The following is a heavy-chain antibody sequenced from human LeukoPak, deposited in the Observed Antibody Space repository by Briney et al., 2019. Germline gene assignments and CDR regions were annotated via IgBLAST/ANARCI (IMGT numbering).Heavy chain of an antibody. Sequence: GGSLRLAWAAAGFTVSSNYMSWVRQAPGKGLEWVSVIYSGGSTYYADSVKGRFTISRANSKNTVDLQMNSLRAEDTAVYYCARGHDYDSSVAYWGQGTLVTVSS. J-gene: IGHJ4*02. V-gene: IGHV3-66*01. CDR1: GFTVSSNY. CDR2: IYSGGST. D-gene: IGHD3-22*01. CDR3: ARGHDYDSSVAY.